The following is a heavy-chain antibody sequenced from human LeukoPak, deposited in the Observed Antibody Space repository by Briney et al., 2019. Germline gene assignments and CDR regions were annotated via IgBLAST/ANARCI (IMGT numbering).Heavy chain of an antibody. CDR3: ATQTPYYYDSSGYYLSAFDI. Sequence: PSETLSLTCAVYGGSFSGYYWSWIRQPPGKGLEWIGEINHSGSTNYNPSLKSRVTISVDTSKNQFSLKLSSVTAADTAVYYCATQTPYYYDSSGYYLSAFDIWGQGTMVTVSS. D-gene: IGHD3-22*01. V-gene: IGHV4-34*01. CDR2: INHSGST. CDR1: GGSFSGYY. J-gene: IGHJ3*02.